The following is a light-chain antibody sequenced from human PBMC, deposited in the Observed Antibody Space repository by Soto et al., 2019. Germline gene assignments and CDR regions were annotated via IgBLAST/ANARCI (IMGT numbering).Light chain of an antibody. V-gene: IGKV3-15*01. CDR3: QQYNNWPLGIT. CDR1: QSVSSN. CDR2: GAS. J-gene: IGKJ5*01. Sequence: EIVMTQSPATLSVSPGERATLSCRASQSVSSNLAWYQQKPGQAPRLLIYGASTRATGIPARFSGSGSGTEVTLTISSLQSEDFAVYYCQQYNNWPLGITFGQGTRLEIK.